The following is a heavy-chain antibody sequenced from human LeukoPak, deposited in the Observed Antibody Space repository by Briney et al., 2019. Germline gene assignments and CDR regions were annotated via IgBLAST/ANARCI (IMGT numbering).Heavy chain of an antibody. CDR3: ATGLPSRAGPLQYFQH. CDR2: FDPEDGET. CDR1: GYTLTELS. D-gene: IGHD6-19*01. Sequence: ASVKVSCKVSGYTLTELSMHWVRQAPGKGLEWMGGFDPEDGETIYAQKFQGRVTMTEDTSTDTAYMELSSLRSEDTAVYYCATGLPSRAGPLQYFQHWGQGTLVTVSS. V-gene: IGHV1-24*01. J-gene: IGHJ1*01.